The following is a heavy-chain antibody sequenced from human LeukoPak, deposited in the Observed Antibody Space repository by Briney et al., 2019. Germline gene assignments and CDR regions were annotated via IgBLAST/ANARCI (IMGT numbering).Heavy chain of an antibody. CDR3: ARLYYYGSSGYYVRPFDY. D-gene: IGHD3-22*01. V-gene: IGHV4-34*01. J-gene: IGHJ4*02. Sequence: SETLSLTCAVYGGSFSGYYWSWIRQPPGKGLEWIGEINHSGSTNYNPSLKSRVTISVDTSKNQFSLKLSSVTAADTAVYYCARLYYYGSSGYYVRPFDYWGQGTLVTVSS. CDR1: GGSFSGYY. CDR2: INHSGST.